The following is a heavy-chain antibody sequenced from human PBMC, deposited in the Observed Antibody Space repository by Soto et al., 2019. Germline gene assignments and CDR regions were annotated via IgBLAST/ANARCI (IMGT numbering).Heavy chain of an antibody. CDR1: GFTFSSYG. J-gene: IGHJ5*02. V-gene: IGHV3-33*01. D-gene: IGHD6-13*01. Sequence: GGSLRLSCAASGFTFSSYGMHWVRQAPGKGLEWVAVIWYDGSNKYYADSVKGRFTISRDNSKNTLYLQMNSLRAEDTAVYYCSRDKIAAAGTRWFDPWGHGTLVTVSS. CDR3: SRDKIAAAGTRWFDP. CDR2: IWYDGSNK.